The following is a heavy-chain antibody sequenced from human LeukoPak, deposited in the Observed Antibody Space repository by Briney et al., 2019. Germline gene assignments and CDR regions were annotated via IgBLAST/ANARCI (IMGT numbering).Heavy chain of an antibody. D-gene: IGHD2-2*01. J-gene: IGHJ4*02. V-gene: IGHV4-34*01. CDR3: ARRYCSSTSCYATGPFDY. CDR2: INHSGST. Sequence: PSETLSLTCAVYGGSFSGYYWSWIRQPPGKGLEWIGEINHSGSTNYNPSLKSRVTISVDTSKNQFSLKLSSVTAADTAVYYCARRYCSSTSCYATGPFDYWGQGTLVTVSS. CDR1: GGSFSGYY.